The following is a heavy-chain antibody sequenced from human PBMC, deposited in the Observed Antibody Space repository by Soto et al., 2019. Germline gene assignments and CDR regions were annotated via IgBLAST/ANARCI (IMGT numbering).Heavy chain of an antibody. CDR1: GFTFSSYG. Sequence: GGALRLSCAASGFTFSSYGMHWVRQAPGKGLEWVAVISYDGSNKYYADSVKGRFTISRDNSKNTLYLQMNSLRAEDTAVYYCAKDNWNYGTRIDYWGQGTLVTVSS. V-gene: IGHV3-30*18. CDR2: ISYDGSNK. J-gene: IGHJ4*02. D-gene: IGHD1-7*01. CDR3: AKDNWNYGTRIDY.